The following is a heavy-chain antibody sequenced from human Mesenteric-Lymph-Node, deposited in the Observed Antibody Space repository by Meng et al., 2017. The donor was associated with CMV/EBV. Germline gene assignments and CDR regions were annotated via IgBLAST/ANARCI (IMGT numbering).Heavy chain of an antibody. J-gene: IGHJ1*01. CDR3: ARDSSSWAKYLQH. D-gene: IGHD6-13*01. CDR1: GGSFSGYY. V-gene: IGHV4-34*01. Sequence: TCDGYGGSFSGYYWGWVRQPPGKGLGWIGESDHRGSATYSPSLRSRLTLSVDMSKNQFSLRLTSVTAADTAVYYCARDSSSWAKYLQHWGQGSLVTVSS. CDR2: SDHRGSA.